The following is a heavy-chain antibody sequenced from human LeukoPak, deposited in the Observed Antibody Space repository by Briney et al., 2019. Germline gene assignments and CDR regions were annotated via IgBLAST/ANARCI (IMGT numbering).Heavy chain of an antibody. CDR2: ISGSGGST. CDR3: AKDLTNYGDYLD. CDR1: GFTFSSYG. J-gene: IGHJ4*02. D-gene: IGHD4-17*01. V-gene: IGHV3-23*01. Sequence: GGSLRLSCAASGFTFSSYGMSWVRQAPGKGLEWVSAISGSGGSTYYADSVKGRFTISRDNSKNTLYLQMNSLRAEDTAVYYCAKDLTNYGDYLDWGQGTLVTVSS.